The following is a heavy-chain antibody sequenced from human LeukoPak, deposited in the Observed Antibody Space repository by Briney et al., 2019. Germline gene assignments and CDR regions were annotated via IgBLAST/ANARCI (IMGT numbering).Heavy chain of an antibody. Sequence: SSETLSLTCAVSGGAINSSSYHWGWIRQPPGKGLGWIGSIYYSGSTYYNPSLKTRVTMSVDTSKNQFSLNLTSVTAADTAVYYCARTSARGAQFDYWGQGTLVTVSS. CDR2: IYYSGST. V-gene: IGHV4-39*07. J-gene: IGHJ4*02. CDR1: GGAINSSSYH. D-gene: IGHD3-10*01. CDR3: ARTSARGAQFDY.